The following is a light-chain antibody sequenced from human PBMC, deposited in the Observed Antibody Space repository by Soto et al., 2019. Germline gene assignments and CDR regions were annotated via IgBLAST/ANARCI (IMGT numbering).Light chain of an antibody. Sequence: AIQMTQSPSSLSASVGDRVIITCRASQAIRTDLGWYQQRPGKAPKLLIYGTSNLQSGVPSRFSGSGSGTDFTLTSNGLQPEDVATEYWQQDDSYPRTCGQGTKVDVK. CDR1: QAIRTD. CDR2: GTS. V-gene: IGKV1-6*01. CDR3: QQDDSYPRT. J-gene: IGKJ1*01.